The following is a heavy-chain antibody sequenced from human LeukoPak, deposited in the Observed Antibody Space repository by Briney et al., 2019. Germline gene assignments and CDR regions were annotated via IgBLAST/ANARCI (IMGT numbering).Heavy chain of an antibody. J-gene: IGHJ4*02. Sequence: GGSLRLSCAASGFSFSSAWMSWFRQAPGKGLEWVARIKTKAGGGTTDYDAPVKGRFTISRDDSKNTVYLQMNSLKTDDTAVYCCSADDASKVAPFDYWGQGTLVTVSS. D-gene: IGHD5-12*01. CDR3: SADDASKVAPFDY. CDR1: GFSFSSAW. CDR2: IKTKAGGGTT. V-gene: IGHV3-15*01.